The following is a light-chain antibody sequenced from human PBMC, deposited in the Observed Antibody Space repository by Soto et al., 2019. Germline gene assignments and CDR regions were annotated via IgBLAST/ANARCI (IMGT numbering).Light chain of an antibody. CDR3: CSYAGNSIYV. CDR2: EGS. Sequence: QSVLTQPASVSGSPGQSITISCTGTSSVVGSYNLVSWYQQHPGKAPKVMIYEGSKRPSGVSNRFSASKSGTTASLTISGLQAEDEADYYCCSYAGNSIYVFGSGTKGTVL. J-gene: IGLJ1*01. V-gene: IGLV2-23*01. CDR1: SSVVGSYNL.